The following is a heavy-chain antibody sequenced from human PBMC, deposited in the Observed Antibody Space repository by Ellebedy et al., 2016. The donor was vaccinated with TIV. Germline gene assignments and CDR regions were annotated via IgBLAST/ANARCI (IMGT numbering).Heavy chain of an antibody. CDR3: ARDMSCSGGTCYHGYWYFDL. Sequence: GESLKISCAASGLMFSAYGVHWVRQAPGKGLECVAVIWADGTNEDYGDSVKGRFTISRDNAENSLYLQMNSLRAEDTAVYYCARDMSCSGGTCYHGYWYFDLWGRGTLVTVSS. CDR2: IWADGTNE. D-gene: IGHD2-15*01. V-gene: IGHV3-33*01. CDR1: GLMFSAYG. J-gene: IGHJ2*01.